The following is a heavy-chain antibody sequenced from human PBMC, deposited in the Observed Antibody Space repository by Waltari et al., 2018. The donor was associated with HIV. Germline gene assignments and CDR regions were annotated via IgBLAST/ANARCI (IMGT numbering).Heavy chain of an antibody. CDR1: GFTFDDYV. Sequence: EVQLVESGGDLVQPGRSLRLSCAASGFTFDDYVMHWVRQAPGKGLEWVSGINWNSDNIGYADSVKGRFTISRDHAKNSLYLQMNSLRPEDTALYYCAKAYDSSGFQYYFDYWGQGTLVTVSS. V-gene: IGHV3-9*01. J-gene: IGHJ4*02. CDR2: INWNSDNI. D-gene: IGHD3-22*01. CDR3: AKAYDSSGFQYYFDY.